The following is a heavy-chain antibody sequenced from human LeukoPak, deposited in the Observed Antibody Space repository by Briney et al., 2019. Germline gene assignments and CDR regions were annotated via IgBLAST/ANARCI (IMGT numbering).Heavy chain of an antibody. J-gene: IGHJ4*02. V-gene: IGHV4-34*01. CDR3: ARGYIRGYSYGLNKYFDY. Sequence: SETLSLTCAVYGGSFSGYYWSWIRQPPGKGLEWIGEINHSGSTNYNPSLKSRVTISVDTSKNQFSLKLSSVTAADTAVYYCARGYIRGYSYGLNKYFDYWGQGTPVTVSS. D-gene: IGHD5-18*01. CDR2: INHSGST. CDR1: GGSFSGYY.